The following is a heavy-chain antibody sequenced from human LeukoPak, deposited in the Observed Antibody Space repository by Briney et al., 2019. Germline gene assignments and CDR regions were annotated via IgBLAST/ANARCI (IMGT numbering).Heavy chain of an antibody. J-gene: IGHJ4*02. D-gene: IGHD1-1*01. V-gene: IGHV4-61*02. CDR1: GGSISSSSYY. CDR3: ARDHRSGGGY. CDR2: IYTSGST. Sequence: SETLSLTCTVSGGSISSSSYYWGWIRQPAGKGLEWIGRIYTSGSTNYNPSLKSRVTISVDTSKNQFSLKLSSVTAADTAVYYCARDHRSGGGYWGQGTLVTVSS.